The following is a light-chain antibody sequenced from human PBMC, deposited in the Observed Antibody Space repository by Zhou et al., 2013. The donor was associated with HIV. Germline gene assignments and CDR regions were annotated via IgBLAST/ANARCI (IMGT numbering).Light chain of an antibody. CDR2: AAS. J-gene: IGKJ5*01. V-gene: IGKV1-39*01. CDR3: QQSYSNPIT. Sequence: DIQMTQSPSSLSASVGDRVTITCRASQSISGFLNWYQQKPGKAPKLLIYAASNLQSVVPSRFSGSGSGTHFTLTISSLQPEDFASYYCQQSYSNPITFGQGTRLEIK. CDR1: QSISGF.